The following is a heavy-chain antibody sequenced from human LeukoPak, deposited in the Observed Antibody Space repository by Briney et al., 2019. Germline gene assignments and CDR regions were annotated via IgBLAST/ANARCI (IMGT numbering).Heavy chain of an antibody. CDR1: GFTFSSYA. CDR2: ISSNGGST. Sequence: GGSLRLSCAASGFTFSSYAMHWVRQALGRGLEYVSAISSNGGSTYYANSVKGRFTISRDNSKNTLYLQMGSLRAEDMAVYYCALGGGDYGEFDYWGQGTLVTVSS. V-gene: IGHV3-64*01. CDR3: ALGGGDYGEFDY. D-gene: IGHD4-17*01. J-gene: IGHJ4*02.